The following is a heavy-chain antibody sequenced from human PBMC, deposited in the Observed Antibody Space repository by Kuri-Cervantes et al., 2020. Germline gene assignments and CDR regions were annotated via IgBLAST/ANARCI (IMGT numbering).Heavy chain of an antibody. Sequence: GESLKISCAASGFTFSSYAMSWVRQAPGKGLEWVSAISGSGGSTYYADSVEGRFTTSRDNSNNTLYLDMKSLRVEDTAVYFCARDPSGNCDSPSCSQVDYYYYMDVWCKGTTVTVSS. J-gene: IGHJ6*03. V-gene: IGHV3-23*01. CDR3: ARDPSGNCDSPSCSQVDYYYYMDV. CDR2: ISGSGGST. CDR1: GFTFSSYA. D-gene: IGHD2-2*01.